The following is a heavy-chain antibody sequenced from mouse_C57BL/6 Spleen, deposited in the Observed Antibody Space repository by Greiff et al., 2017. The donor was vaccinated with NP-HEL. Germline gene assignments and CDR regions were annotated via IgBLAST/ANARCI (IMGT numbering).Heavy chain of an antibody. CDR3: ARWGGTGYFDV. CDR2: IHPNSGST. V-gene: IGHV1-64*01. J-gene: IGHJ1*03. Sequence: VQLQQPGAELVKPGASVKLSCKASGYTFTSYWMHWVKQRPGQGLEWIGMIHPNSGSTNYNEKFKSKATLTVDKSSSTAYMQLSSLTSEDSAVYYCARWGGTGYFDVWGTGTTVTVSS. CDR1: GYTFTSYW. D-gene: IGHD3-3*01.